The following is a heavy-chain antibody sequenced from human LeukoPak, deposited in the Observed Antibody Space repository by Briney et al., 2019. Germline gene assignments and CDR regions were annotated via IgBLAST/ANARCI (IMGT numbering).Heavy chain of an antibody. CDR3: ARPHDY. Sequence: GGSLRLSCAASGFTFSNFAMHWVRQAPGKGLEWVSVISYDGSYKYYADSVKGRFTISRDNSKNTLYLQMNSLRPEDTAVYYCARPHDYWGQGTLVTVSS. CDR2: ISYDGSYK. V-gene: IGHV3-30*04. CDR1: GFTFSNFA. J-gene: IGHJ4*02.